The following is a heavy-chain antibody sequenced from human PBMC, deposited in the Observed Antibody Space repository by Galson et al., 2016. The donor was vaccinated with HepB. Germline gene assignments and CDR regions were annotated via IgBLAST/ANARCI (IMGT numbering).Heavy chain of an antibody. J-gene: IGHJ4*02. CDR3: AKDLVATGISGTLDY. CDR2: IDNSADTT. D-gene: IGHD5-12*01. CDR1: GFPFSRFA. Sequence: SLRLSCAVSGFPFSRFAMTWVRQAPGRGLEWVASIDNSADTTHYVDSVKGRFTISWDNSRNTLYLQMRSLGAEDTAIYYCAKDLVATGISGTLDYWGQGTLVTVSS. V-gene: IGHV3-23*01.